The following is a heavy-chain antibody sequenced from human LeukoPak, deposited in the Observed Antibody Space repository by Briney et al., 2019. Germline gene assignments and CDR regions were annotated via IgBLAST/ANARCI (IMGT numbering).Heavy chain of an antibody. Sequence: SQTLSLTCTVSGGSISSGSYYWSWIRQPAGKGLEWIGRIYTSGSTNYNPSLKSRVTISVDTSKNQFSLKLSSVTAADTAVYYCARGSGQLNDYWGQGTLVTVSS. J-gene: IGHJ4*02. V-gene: IGHV4-61*02. CDR1: GGSISSGSYY. CDR3: ARGSGQLNDY. D-gene: IGHD6-6*01. CDR2: IYTSGST.